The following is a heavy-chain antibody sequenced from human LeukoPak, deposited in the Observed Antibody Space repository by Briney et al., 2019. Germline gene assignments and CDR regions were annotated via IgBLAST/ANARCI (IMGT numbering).Heavy chain of an antibody. V-gene: IGHV1-69*06. CDR3: ARSDDCSSTSCSQGSYYYYGMDV. J-gene: IGHJ6*04. CDR2: IIPIFGTA. D-gene: IGHD2-2*01. Sequence: SVKVFCKASGGTFSSYAISWVRQAPGQGLEGMGGIIPIFGTANYEQKFQGRVTITADKSTITAYMELSSLRSEDTAVYYCARSDDCSSTSCSQGSYYYYGMDVWGKGTTVTVSS. CDR1: GGTFSSYA.